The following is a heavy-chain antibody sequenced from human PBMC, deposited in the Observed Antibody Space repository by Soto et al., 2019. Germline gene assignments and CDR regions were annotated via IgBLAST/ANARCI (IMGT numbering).Heavy chain of an antibody. J-gene: IGHJ4*02. Sequence: SETLSLTCTVSGGSISSSSYYWGWIRQPPGKGLEWIGNIYYSGSTYYNPSLKSRATISVDTSKNQFSLKLSSVTAADTAVYYCARRGGVGATTFDYWGQGTLVTVSS. CDR3: ARRGGVGATTFDY. CDR1: GGSISSSSYY. V-gene: IGHV4-39*01. D-gene: IGHD1-26*01. CDR2: IYYSGST.